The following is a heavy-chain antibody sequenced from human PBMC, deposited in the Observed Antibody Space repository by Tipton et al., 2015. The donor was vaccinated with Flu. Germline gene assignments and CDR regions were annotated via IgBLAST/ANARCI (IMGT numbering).Heavy chain of an antibody. CDR1: GGSISSGNW. D-gene: IGHD4-11*01. CDR3: ARRDFTNYVSDPKNWFDR. CDR2: IYHSGTP. Sequence: TLSLTCAVSGGSISSGNWWGWVRQPPEKGLEWIGEIYHSGTPNYNPSLKSRVTISVDASKNQSYLEMRSVTAADMAVYYCARRDFTNYVSDPKNWFDRWGQGTLVTVSS. V-gene: IGHV4-4*02. J-gene: IGHJ5*02.